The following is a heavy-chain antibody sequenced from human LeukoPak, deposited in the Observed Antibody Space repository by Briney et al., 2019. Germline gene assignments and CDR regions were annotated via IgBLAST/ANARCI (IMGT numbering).Heavy chain of an antibody. Sequence: GGSLRLSCVASGFFFSSYAMSWVRRAPARGLEWVSSLRGNDDTFYADSVKGRFTLSRDQSRNTVYLQLNSLTVDDTAVYYCAMASWVSDADAVLWGQGTLVTVSS. V-gene: IGHV3-23*01. CDR3: AMASWVSDADAVL. J-gene: IGHJ4*02. CDR2: LRGNDDT. CDR1: GFFFSSYA. D-gene: IGHD3-10*01.